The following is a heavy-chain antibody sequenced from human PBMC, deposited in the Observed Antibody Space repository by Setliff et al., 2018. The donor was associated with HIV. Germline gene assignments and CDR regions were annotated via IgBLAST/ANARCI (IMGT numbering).Heavy chain of an antibody. D-gene: IGHD6-13*01. Sequence: KPSETLSLTCSVSGDFIATSSYFWGWIRQSPGGGLEWIGNIFYTGFTHYNPSLKCRVAIFIDTAKNQFSLRLSSVTAADTAVYYCARHPPNDSTWPYYYYGMDVWGQGTTVTVSS. CDR1: GDFIATSSYF. CDR3: ARHPPNDSTWPYYYYGMDV. CDR2: IFYTGFT. V-gene: IGHV4-39*01. J-gene: IGHJ6*02.